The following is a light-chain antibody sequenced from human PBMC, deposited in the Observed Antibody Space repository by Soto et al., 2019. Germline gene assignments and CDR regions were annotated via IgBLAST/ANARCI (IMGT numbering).Light chain of an antibody. J-gene: IGKJ1*01. CDR2: RAS. V-gene: IGKV1-5*03. Sequence: DIQMTQSPPTLSASVGDRVTITCRASQGIGDWLAWYQQKPGKGPKLLIYRASNLENGVPSRFSGGGSGTEFSLTISNLQPGDFATYYCQQYSNYWTFGLGTKVEIK. CDR1: QGIGDW. CDR3: QQYSNYWT.